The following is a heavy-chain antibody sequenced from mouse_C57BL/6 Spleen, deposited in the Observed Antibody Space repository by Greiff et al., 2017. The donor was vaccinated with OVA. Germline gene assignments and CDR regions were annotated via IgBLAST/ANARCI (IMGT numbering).Heavy chain of an antibody. Sequence: QVQLLQPGADLVKPGASLKFSCTASGFTFTSYSMPWVNQSPGQGLEWIGMIHPNSGSTNYNEKFKSKATMTVDKSSSTDYMQLSSLTSEDSAVYYSATYYSNQEGFAYWGQGTLVTVSA. V-gene: IGHV1-64*01. CDR1: GFTFTSYS. CDR2: IHPNSGST. J-gene: IGHJ3*01. CDR3: ATYYSNQEGFAY. D-gene: IGHD2-5*01.